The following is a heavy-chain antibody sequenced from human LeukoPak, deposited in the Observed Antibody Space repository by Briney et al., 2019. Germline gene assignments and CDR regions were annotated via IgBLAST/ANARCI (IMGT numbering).Heavy chain of an antibody. CDR2: ISYSEST. D-gene: IGHD4-17*01. CDR3: ARGDTTHGGFDY. J-gene: IGHJ4*02. V-gene: IGHV4-39*07. Sequence: SETLSLTCAVSGGSISSGGYSWSWIRQPPGKGLEWIGSISYSESTYYNPSLKSRVTISVDTSKNQFSLKLSSVTAADTAVYYCARGDTTHGGFDYWGQGTLVTVSS. CDR1: GGSISSGGYS.